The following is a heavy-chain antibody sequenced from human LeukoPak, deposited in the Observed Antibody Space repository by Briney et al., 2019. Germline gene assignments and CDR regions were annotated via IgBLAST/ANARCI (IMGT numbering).Heavy chain of an antibody. CDR2: IYTSGST. V-gene: IGHV4-61*02. Sequence: PSETLSLTCTVSGGSISSGSYYWSWIRQPAGQGLEWIGRIYTSGSTNYNPSLKSRVTISVDTANNQVSLKLSSVTAADTAVYYWARGSYDFWSGYDYWGQGTLVTVSS. D-gene: IGHD3-3*01. CDR3: ARGSYDFWSGYDY. J-gene: IGHJ4*02. CDR1: GGSISSGSYY.